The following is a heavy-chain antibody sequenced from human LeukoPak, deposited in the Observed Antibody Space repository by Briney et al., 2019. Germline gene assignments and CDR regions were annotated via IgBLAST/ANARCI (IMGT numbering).Heavy chain of an antibody. CDR2: ISGSGGST. Sequence: PGGSLRLSCAASGFTFSNYGMSWVRQAPGKGLEWVSDISGSGGSTFYADSVKGRFTISRDNAKNTLYLQMNSLRAEDTAVYYCANFHLAYDSSGYSKWFDPWGQGTLVSVSS. CDR1: GFTFSNYG. J-gene: IGHJ5*02. D-gene: IGHD3-22*01. CDR3: ANFHLAYDSSGYSKWFDP. V-gene: IGHV3-23*01.